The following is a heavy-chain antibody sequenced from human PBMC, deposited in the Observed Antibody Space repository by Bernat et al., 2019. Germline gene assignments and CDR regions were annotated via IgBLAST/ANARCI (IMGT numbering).Heavy chain of an antibody. CDR2: ISYDGSNK. V-gene: IGHV3-30*18. D-gene: IGHD4-17*01. Sequence: VQLVESGGGVVQPGRSLRLSCAASGFTFSSYGMHWVRQAPGKGLEWVAVISYDGSNKYYSESVKGRFTISRDNSKNTLYLQMNSLRPEDTAVYYCAKVRQPTVTSSYYGMDVWGQGTTVTVSS. CDR3: AKVRQPTVTSSYYGMDV. CDR1: GFTFSSYG. J-gene: IGHJ6*02.